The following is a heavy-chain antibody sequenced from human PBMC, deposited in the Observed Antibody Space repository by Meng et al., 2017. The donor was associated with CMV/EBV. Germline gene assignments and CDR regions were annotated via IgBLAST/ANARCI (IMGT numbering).Heavy chain of an antibody. CDR1: GGSFSGYY. CDR3: ARGCHRPNYYDSSGYRNWFDP. D-gene: IGHD3-22*01. CDR2: INHSGST. Sequence: SETLSLTCAVYGGSFSGYYWSWIRQPPGKGLEWIGEINHSGSTNYNPSLKSRVTISVDTSKNQFSLKLSSVTAADTAVYYCARGCHRPNYYDSSGYRNWFDPWGQGTLVTVSS. V-gene: IGHV4-34*01. J-gene: IGHJ5*02.